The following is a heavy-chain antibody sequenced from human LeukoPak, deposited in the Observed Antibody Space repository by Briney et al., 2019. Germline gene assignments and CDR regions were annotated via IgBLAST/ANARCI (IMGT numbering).Heavy chain of an antibody. CDR3: ARASGYPYYFDY. Sequence: SETLSLTCTASGVTISSYYMSWIRQAAGKGLEWIARIYTSGSTNYNLSLKSRVTMSVDTSKNQFSLKLSSVTAADTAVYYCARASGYPYYFDYWGQGTLVTVSS. J-gene: IGHJ4*02. V-gene: IGHV4-4*07. D-gene: IGHD3-3*01. CDR2: IYTSGST. CDR1: GVTISSYY.